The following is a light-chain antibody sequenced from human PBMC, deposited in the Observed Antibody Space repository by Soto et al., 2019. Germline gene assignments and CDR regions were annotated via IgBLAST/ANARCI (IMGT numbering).Light chain of an antibody. CDR1: SSDVGGYNL. J-gene: IGLJ3*02. CDR2: EDS. V-gene: IGLV2-23*01. CDR3: CSYASTNTWL. Sequence: QSALTQPASVSGSPGQSITISCTGTSSDVGGYNLVSWYQNHPGKAPKLMIYEDSRRPSGVSNRFSGSKSGNTASLTISGLQAEDEADYYCCSYASTNTWLFGGGTKSPS.